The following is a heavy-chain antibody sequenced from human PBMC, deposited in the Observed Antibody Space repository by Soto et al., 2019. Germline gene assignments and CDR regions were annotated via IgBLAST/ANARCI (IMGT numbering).Heavy chain of an antibody. CDR2: IWYDGSNK. Sequence: PGGSLRLSCVASGFTFSSYGMHWVRQAPGKGLEWVAVIWYDGSNKYYADSVKGRFTISRDNSKNTLYLQMNSLRAEDTAVYYWARRGGRLTTYYYMDVWGKGTTVTVSS. J-gene: IGHJ6*03. D-gene: IGHD1-26*01. CDR3: ARRGGRLTTYYYMDV. V-gene: IGHV3-33*08. CDR1: GFTFSSYG.